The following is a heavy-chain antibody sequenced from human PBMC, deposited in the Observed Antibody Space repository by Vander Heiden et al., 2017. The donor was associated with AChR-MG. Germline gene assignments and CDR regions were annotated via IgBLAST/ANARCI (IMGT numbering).Heavy chain of an antibody. CDR1: GFTFSSYA. J-gene: IGHJ3*02. D-gene: IGHD6-19*01. CDR3: AKDGGQWLSTGHAFDI. CDR2: ISGSGGST. V-gene: IGHV3-23*01. Sequence: EVQLLESGGGLVQPGGSLRLSCAASGFTFSSYAMSWVRQAPGKGLEWVSAISGSGGSTYYADSVKGRFTISRDNSKNTLYLQMNSLRAEDTAVYYCAKDGGQWLSTGHAFDIWGQGTMVTVSS.